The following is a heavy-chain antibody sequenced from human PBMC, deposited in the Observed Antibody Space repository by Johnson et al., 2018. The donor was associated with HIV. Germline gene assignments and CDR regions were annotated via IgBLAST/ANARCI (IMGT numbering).Heavy chain of an antibody. J-gene: IGHJ3*02. Sequence: QVQLVESGGGVVQPGRSLRLSCAASGFSFSNYAMHWVRQAPGKGLEWVAVISHDGSNKDYADSVKGRITISRDNSKNTLYLQMNSLRAEDTAVYYCARIRGAVIIQVGAFDIWGQGTMVTVSS. CDR2: ISHDGSNK. V-gene: IGHV3-30-3*01. D-gene: IGHD3-3*01. CDR3: ARIRGAVIIQVGAFDI. CDR1: GFSFSNYA.